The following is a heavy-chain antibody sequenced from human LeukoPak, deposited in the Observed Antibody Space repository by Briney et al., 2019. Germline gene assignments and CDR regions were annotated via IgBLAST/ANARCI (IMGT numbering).Heavy chain of an antibody. CDR3: ARGPITMMIDY. V-gene: IGHV3-23*01. J-gene: IGHJ4*02. CDR2: VSGSGGST. D-gene: IGHD3-22*01. CDR1: GFTFSSYV. Sequence: GGSLRLSCAASGFTFSSYVMSWVRQAPGKGLEWVSGVSGSGGSTYYADSVKGRFTISRDNYKNTLYLQMNSLRAEDTAVYYCARGPITMMIDYWGQGTLVTVSS.